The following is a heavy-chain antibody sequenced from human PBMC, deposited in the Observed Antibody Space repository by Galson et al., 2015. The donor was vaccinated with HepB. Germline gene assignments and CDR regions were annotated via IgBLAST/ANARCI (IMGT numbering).Heavy chain of an antibody. CDR2: ISSSSSYI. D-gene: IGHD1-26*01. CDR1: GFTFSSYS. V-gene: IGHV3-21*01. Sequence: SLRLSCAASGFTFSSYSMNWVRQAPGKGLEWVSSISSSSSYIYYADSVKGRFTISRDNAKNSLYLQMNSLRAEDTAVYYCARGKVGPHVIGDYWGQGTLVTVSS. CDR3: ARGKVGPHVIGDY. J-gene: IGHJ4*02.